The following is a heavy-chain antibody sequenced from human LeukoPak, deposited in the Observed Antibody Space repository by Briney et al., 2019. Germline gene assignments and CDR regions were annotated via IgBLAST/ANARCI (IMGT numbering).Heavy chain of an antibody. Sequence: ASVKVSCKASGYTFTSYGISWVRQAPGQGLEWMGWISAYNGNTNYAQKLQCRVTMTTDTSTSTAYMELRSLRSDDTAVYYRARVSGYCSSTSCYSGAFDIWGQGTMVTVSS. CDR2: ISAYNGNT. V-gene: IGHV1-18*01. D-gene: IGHD2-2*02. CDR3: ARVSGYCSSTSCYSGAFDI. J-gene: IGHJ3*02. CDR1: GYTFTSYG.